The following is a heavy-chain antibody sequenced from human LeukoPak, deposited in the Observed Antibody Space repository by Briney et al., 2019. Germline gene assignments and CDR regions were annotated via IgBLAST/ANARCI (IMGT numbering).Heavy chain of an antibody. CDR2: IRQDGSEK. D-gene: IGHD3-3*02. CDR3: AAFTDPGY. Sequence: GGSLRLSCAASGFTFSNYWMTWVRQAPGKGLEWAANIRQDGSEKYYVASVKGRFTISRDNAKNSLYLQMNSLRAEDTARYYCAAFTDPGYWGQGTLVTVSS. V-gene: IGHV3-7*03. CDR1: GFTFSNYW. J-gene: IGHJ4*02.